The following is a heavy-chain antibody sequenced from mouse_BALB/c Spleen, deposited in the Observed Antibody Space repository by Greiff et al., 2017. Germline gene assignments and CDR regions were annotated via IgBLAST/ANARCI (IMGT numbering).Heavy chain of an antibody. D-gene: IGHD2-4*01. J-gene: IGHJ2*01. CDR1: GDSITSGY. CDR3: ARSTMITSPSDY. V-gene: IGHV3-8*02. Sequence: EVKLVESGPSLVKPSQTLSLTCSVTGDSITSGYWNWIRKFPGNKLEYMGYISYSGSTYYNPSLKSRISITRDTSKNQYYLQLNSVTTEDTATYYCARSTMITSPSDYWGQGTTLTVSS. CDR2: ISYSGST.